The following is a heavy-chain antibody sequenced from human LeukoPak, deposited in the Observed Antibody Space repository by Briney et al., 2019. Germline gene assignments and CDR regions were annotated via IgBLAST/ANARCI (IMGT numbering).Heavy chain of an antibody. CDR2: IYYSGST. CDR1: GGSISSYY. CDR3: ARDFNGWSLDY. D-gene: IGHD2-8*01. V-gene: IGHV4-59*01. Sequence: SETLSLTCTVSGGSISSYYCSWIRQPPGKGLEWIGYIYYSGSTNYNPSLKSRVTVSVDTSKNQFSLKLSSVTAADTAVYYCARDFNGWSLDYWGQGTLVTVSS. J-gene: IGHJ4*02.